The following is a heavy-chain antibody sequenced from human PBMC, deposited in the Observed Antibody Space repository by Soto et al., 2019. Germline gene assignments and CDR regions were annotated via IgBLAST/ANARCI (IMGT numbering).Heavy chain of an antibody. CDR1: GFTFSSYW. Sequence: PGGSLRLSCAASGFTFSSYWMSWVCQAPGKGLEWVANIKQDGSEKYYVDSVKGRFTISRDNAKNSLYLQMNSLRAADTAVYYCARHITLGAAAGTCDYWGQGTLVTVSS. V-gene: IGHV3-7*01. J-gene: IGHJ4*02. CDR3: ARHITLGAAAGTCDY. CDR2: IKQDGSEK. D-gene: IGHD6-13*01.